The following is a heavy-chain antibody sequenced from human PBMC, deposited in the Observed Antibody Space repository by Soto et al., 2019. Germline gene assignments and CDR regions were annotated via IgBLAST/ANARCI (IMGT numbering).Heavy chain of an antibody. J-gene: IGHJ4*02. V-gene: IGHV3-30*09. CDR1: GFTFSNYA. CDR3: ARRVGSSGFYYPYYFDY. Sequence: PGGSLRLSCAASGFTFSNYAMHWVRQAPGKGLEWVSFISYDGSNENYADSVKGRFAISRDNSKNTLYLQMNSLRAEDTAVYYCARRVGSSGFYYPYYFDYWGQGALVTVSS. CDR2: ISYDGSNE. D-gene: IGHD3-22*01.